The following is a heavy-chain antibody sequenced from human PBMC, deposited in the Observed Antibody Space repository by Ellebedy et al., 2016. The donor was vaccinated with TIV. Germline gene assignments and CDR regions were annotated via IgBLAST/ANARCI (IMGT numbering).Heavy chain of an antibody. CDR1: GFTFSRCW. J-gene: IGHJ4*02. D-gene: IGHD4-23*01. CDR3: AGKAPQFQFDY. CDR2: INEDGSEK. Sequence: GESLKISCAASGFTFSRCWMSWVRQAPGKGLEWVANINEDGSEKNYVDSVKGRFTISRDNSKNTLDLQMNSLRVEDTAVYYCAGKAPQFQFDYWGQGTLVTVSS. V-gene: IGHV3-7*01.